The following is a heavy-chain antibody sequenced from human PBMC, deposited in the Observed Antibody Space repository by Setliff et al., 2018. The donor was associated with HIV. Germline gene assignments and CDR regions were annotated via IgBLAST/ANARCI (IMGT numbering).Heavy chain of an antibody. Sequence: SETLSLTCAVYGGSFSDYSWNWIRQPPGKELEWIGEINHSGGTNYNPSLKSRVTISLDTSKNQFSLKLTSVTAADTALYYCARGRYHYMDVWGKGTTVPVSS. CDR3: ARGRYHYMDV. J-gene: IGHJ6*03. V-gene: IGHV4-34*01. CDR2: INHSGGT. CDR1: GGSFSDYS.